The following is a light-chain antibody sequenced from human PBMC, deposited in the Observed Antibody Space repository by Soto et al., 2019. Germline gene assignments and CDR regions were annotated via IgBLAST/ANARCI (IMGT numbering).Light chain of an antibody. CDR3: SSYSSSSTPVV. CDR1: SSDVGGYNY. Sequence: QSVLTQPASVSGSPGQSITIPCTGVSSDVGGYNYVSWYQRHPGKAPKLMIYDVTNRPSGVSNRFSGSKSGNTASLTISGLQAEDEADYYCSSYSSSSTPVVFGGGTTLTVL. J-gene: IGLJ2*01. V-gene: IGLV2-14*01. CDR2: DVT.